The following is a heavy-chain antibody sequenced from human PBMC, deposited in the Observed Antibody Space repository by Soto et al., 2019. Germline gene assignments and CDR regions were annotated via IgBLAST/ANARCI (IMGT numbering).Heavy chain of an antibody. Sequence: PSETLSLTCAVYGGSFRGYYWSWIRQPPGKGLEWIGEINHSGSTNYNPSLKSRVTISVDTSKNQFSLKLSSVTAADTAVYYCARRFRSSSFSSRNWFDPWGQGTLVTVSS. D-gene: IGHD2-2*01. J-gene: IGHJ5*02. CDR2: INHSGST. CDR3: ARRFRSSSFSSRNWFDP. CDR1: GGSFRGYY. V-gene: IGHV4-34*01.